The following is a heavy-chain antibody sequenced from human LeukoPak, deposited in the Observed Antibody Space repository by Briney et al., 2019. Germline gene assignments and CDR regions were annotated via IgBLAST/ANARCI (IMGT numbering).Heavy chain of an antibody. CDR2: INPNSGGT. CDR1: RYTFTDYY. Sequence: ASVKVSCKASRYTFTDYYMHRVRQAPGQGLEWMGWINPNSGGTNYAQKFQGRVTMTRETSISTAYMELSRLRSDDTAVYYCARGGWSLGYCSSSSCLDWFDPWGQGTLVTVSS. CDR3: ARGGWSLGYCSSSSCLDWFDP. D-gene: IGHD2-2*01. V-gene: IGHV1-2*02. J-gene: IGHJ5*02.